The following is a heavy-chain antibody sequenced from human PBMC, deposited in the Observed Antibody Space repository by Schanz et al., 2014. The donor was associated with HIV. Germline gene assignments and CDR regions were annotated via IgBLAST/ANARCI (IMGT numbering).Heavy chain of an antibody. CDR2: IKSNTDGGTT. D-gene: IGHD3-16*01. Sequence: EVQLVESGGGLVKPGGSLRLSCAASGFTFSNAWMSWVRQAPGKGLEWVGRIKSNTDGGTTDYAAPVEGRFIISRDDSKNTMYLQMNRLKAEDTALYYCTTDSEPYVYWGQGTLVTVSS. CDR3: TTDSEPYVY. CDR1: GFTFSNAW. J-gene: IGHJ4*02. V-gene: IGHV3-15*01.